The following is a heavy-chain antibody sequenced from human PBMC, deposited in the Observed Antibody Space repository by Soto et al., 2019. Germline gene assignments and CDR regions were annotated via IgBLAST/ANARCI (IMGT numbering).Heavy chain of an antibody. CDR2: FSISGTI. D-gene: IGHD5-12*01. Sequence: PGGSLRLSCAASGFTFSSYEMGWVRQAPGKGLEWVAYFSISGTILYGDSVKGRFTISRDNTDNSLYLQMNSLTAEDTAVYYCTKEKSVMYSGYDAFDVWGRGTMVTVSS. J-gene: IGHJ3*01. V-gene: IGHV3-48*03. CDR3: TKEKSVMYSGYDAFDV. CDR1: GFTFSSYE.